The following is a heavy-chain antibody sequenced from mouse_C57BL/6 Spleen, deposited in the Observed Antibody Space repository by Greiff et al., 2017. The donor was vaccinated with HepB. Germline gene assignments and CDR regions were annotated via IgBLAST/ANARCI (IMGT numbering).Heavy chain of an antibody. CDR3: ARWGTTVVARDYYAMDY. CDR1: GYTFTDYN. Sequence: VQLQQSGPELVKPGASVKMSCKASGYTFTDYNMHWVKQSHGKSLEWIGYINPNNGGTSYNQKFKGKATLTVNKSSSTAYMELRSLTSEDSAVYYCARWGTTVVARDYYAMDYWGQGTSVTVSS. V-gene: IGHV1-22*01. J-gene: IGHJ4*01. D-gene: IGHD1-1*01. CDR2: INPNNGGT.